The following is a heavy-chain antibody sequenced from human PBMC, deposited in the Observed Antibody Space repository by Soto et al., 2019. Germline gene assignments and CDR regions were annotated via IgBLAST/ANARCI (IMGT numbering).Heavy chain of an antibody. Sequence: QVQLVQSGAEVKKPGASVKVSGKASGYTFTNYAMHWVRQAPGQRLEWRGWINAGNGNTKYSQKFQGRVTITRDTSASTAYMELSSLRSEDTAVDYCAGGGSLYWYFDLWGRGTLVTVSS. CDR3: AGGGSLYWYFDL. D-gene: IGHD1-26*01. CDR2: INAGNGNT. J-gene: IGHJ2*01. V-gene: IGHV1-3*01. CDR1: GYTFTNYA.